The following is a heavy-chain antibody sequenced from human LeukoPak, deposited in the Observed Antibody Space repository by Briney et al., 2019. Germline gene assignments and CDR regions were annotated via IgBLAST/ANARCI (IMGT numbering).Heavy chain of an antibody. CDR1: GFTFSSYG. D-gene: IGHD2-8*02. Sequence: GRSLRLSCAASGFTFSSYGMHWVRQAPGKGLEWVAVIWFDGSNEYYADSVKGRFSISRDNSKNTLYLQMNSLRAEDTAVYYCARGLGVWYFDLWGRGTLVTVSS. CDR2: IWFDGSNE. V-gene: IGHV3-33*01. CDR3: ARGLGVWYFDL. J-gene: IGHJ2*01.